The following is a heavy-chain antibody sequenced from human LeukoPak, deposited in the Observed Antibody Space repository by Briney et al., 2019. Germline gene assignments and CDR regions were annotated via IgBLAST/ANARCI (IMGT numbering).Heavy chain of an antibody. Sequence: GGSLRLSCAVSGFTFSSYSMNWVRQAPGKGLEWVSGIGITSGYIYYADSVKGRFTISRDHSKNTLYLQMNSLRAEDTAVYYCARDGDGSGSYYNGYYYYGMDVWGQGTTVTVSS. CDR1: GFTFSSYS. CDR3: ARDGDGSGSYYNGYYYYGMDV. V-gene: IGHV3-21*04. J-gene: IGHJ6*02. CDR2: IGITSGYI. D-gene: IGHD3-10*01.